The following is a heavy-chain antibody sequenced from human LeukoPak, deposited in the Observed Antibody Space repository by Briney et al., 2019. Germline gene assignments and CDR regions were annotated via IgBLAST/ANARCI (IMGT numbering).Heavy chain of an antibody. D-gene: IGHD4-17*01. Sequence: GGSLRLSCAASGFTFSSNYMSWVRQAPGKGLEWVSVIYSGGSTYYADSVKGRFTISRDNSKNTLYLQMNSLRAEDTAVYYCARINYGAPDWFDPWGQGTLVTVSS. CDR3: ARINYGAPDWFDP. V-gene: IGHV3-53*01. CDR2: IYSGGST. CDR1: GFTFSSNY. J-gene: IGHJ5*02.